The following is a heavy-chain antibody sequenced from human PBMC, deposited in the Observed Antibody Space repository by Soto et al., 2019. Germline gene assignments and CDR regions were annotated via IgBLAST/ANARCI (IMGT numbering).Heavy chain of an antibody. CDR3: ATEPIYYNDGSGYYPLGH. CDR2: ISAHNGDT. D-gene: IGHD3-22*01. Sequence: GASVKVSCKASGYSFATYGFSWVRQAPGQGLECVGWISAHNGDTHYSQKFQGRVTLTTDTSTNTGYMELRSLTSDDTAVYFCATEPIYYNDGSGYYPLGHWGQGTRVIVSS. V-gene: IGHV1-18*04. CDR1: GYSFATYG. J-gene: IGHJ4*02.